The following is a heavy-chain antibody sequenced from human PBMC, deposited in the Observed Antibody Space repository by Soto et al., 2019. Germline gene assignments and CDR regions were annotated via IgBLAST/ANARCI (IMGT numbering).Heavy chain of an antibody. J-gene: IGHJ2*01. CDR1: GFTFSSYA. V-gene: IGHV3-23*01. CDR3: AKDGPPTEIGPQGYFDL. D-gene: IGHD2-21*01. CDR2: IGTGDRT. Sequence: EVQLLESGGGLVQPGGSLRLSCAASGFTFSSYALTWVRQAPGKGLEWVSAIGTGDRTYYGDSVRGRFTISRDNSKNTVYLQMNRLRAEDTAVYYCAKDGPPTEIGPQGYFDLWGRGTLVTVSS.